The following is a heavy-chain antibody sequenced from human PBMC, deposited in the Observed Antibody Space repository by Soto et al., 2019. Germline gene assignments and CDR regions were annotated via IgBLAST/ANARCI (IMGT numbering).Heavy chain of an antibody. J-gene: IGHJ4*02. V-gene: IGHV3-74*01. CDR2: ITSDGSST. Sequence: EVLLVESGGRLVQPGGSLRLSCAASGFTFSSYWMHWVRQAPGKGLVWVSRITSDGSSTRYADSVKGRFTISRDNAKNTLYLHMDTLRAEDTAVYYCARIAYGDPNQRFDYWRQGTLVTVSS. D-gene: IGHD4-17*01. CDR1: GFTFSSYW. CDR3: ARIAYGDPNQRFDY.